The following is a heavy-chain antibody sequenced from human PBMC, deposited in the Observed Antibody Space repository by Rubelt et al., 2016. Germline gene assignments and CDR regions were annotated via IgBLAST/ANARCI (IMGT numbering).Heavy chain of an antibody. Sequence: EVQLVESGGGLVKPGGSLRLSCAASGFTFSSYTMNWVRQAPGKGLEWVSSINLSSDYKYYADSVKGRFTISRDNARNSLYLEMNSLRAEDTAVYYCAMIFRDYWGQGTLVTVSS. CDR1: GFTFSSYT. CDR3: AMIFRDY. J-gene: IGHJ4*02. V-gene: IGHV3-21*01. CDR2: INLSSDYK. D-gene: IGHD3/OR15-3a*01.